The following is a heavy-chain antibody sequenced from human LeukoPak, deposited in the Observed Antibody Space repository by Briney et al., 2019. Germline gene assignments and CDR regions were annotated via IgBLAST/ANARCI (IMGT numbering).Heavy chain of an antibody. CDR2: INPSGGST. V-gene: IGHV1-46*01. J-gene: IGHJ4*02. Sequence: ASVKVSCKASGYTFSSYYMHWVRQAPGQGLEWMGIINPSGGSTSYAQKFQGRVTMTRDTSTSPVYMELSSLRSEDTAVYYCARDSRLYSSGWYGGYGDYWGQGTLVTVSS. D-gene: IGHD6-19*01. CDR1: GYTFSSYY. CDR3: ARDSRLYSSGWYGGYGDY.